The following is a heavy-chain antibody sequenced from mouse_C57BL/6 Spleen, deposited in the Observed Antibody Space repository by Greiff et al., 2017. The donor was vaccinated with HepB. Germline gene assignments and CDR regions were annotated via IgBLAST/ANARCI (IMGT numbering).Heavy chain of an antibody. CDR2: IDPETGGT. D-gene: IGHD4-1*01. CDR1: GYTFTDYE. V-gene: IGHV1-15*01. J-gene: IGHJ4*01. Sequence: QVQLQQPGAELVWPGASVTLSCKASGYTFTDYEMHWVKQTPVHGLEWIGAIDPETGGTAYNQKFKGKAILTADKSSSTAYMELRSLTSEDSAVYYCTRLGRGYYYAMDYWGQGTSVTVSS. CDR3: TRLGRGYYYAMDY.